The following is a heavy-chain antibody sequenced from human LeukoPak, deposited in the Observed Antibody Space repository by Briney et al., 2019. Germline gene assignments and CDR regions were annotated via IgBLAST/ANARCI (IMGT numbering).Heavy chain of an antibody. J-gene: IGHJ4*02. CDR3: ARESYSFDSSAYYPLGYFDY. CDR2: ISHDGSIK. Sequence: GRSLRLSCAASGFTFSRYAVHWVRQAPGKGLEWMAVISHDGSIKNYADSLKGRFTISRDNSKSTLYLQMNSLRADETAVYYCARESYSFDSSAYYPLGYFDYWGQGTLVTVSS. V-gene: IGHV3-30-3*01. CDR1: GFTFSRYA. D-gene: IGHD3-22*01.